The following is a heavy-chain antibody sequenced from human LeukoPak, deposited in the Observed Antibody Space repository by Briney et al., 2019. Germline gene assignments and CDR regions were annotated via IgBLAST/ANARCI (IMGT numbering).Heavy chain of an antibody. CDR1: GGSISSSSYY. CDR3: ARRSKYYYDSSNDAFDM. Sequence: SETLSLTCTVSGGSISSSSYYWGWIRQPPGKGLEWIGSIYYSGSTYYNPSLKSRVTISVDTSKNQFSLKLSSVTAADTAVYYCARRSKYYYDSSNDAFDMWGQGTMVTASS. CDR2: IYYSGST. V-gene: IGHV4-39*01. D-gene: IGHD3-22*01. J-gene: IGHJ3*02.